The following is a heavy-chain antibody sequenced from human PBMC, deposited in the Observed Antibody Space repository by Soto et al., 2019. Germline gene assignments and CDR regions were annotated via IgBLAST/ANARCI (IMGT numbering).Heavy chain of an antibody. CDR2: VIPLLDMT. CDR1: GGTFRNYP. Sequence: QVQLVQSGAEVKKPGSSVKVSCKASGGTFRNYPITWVRQAPGQGLEWMGRVIPLLDMTNYAQTFQGRVTNTAEKSTSTSFMELSSLRSDDTAVYYCGRERAPILQDPHYGLDVWGQGTTVTVSS. CDR3: GRERAPILQDPHYGLDV. V-gene: IGHV1-69*04. J-gene: IGHJ6*02. D-gene: IGHD3-10*01.